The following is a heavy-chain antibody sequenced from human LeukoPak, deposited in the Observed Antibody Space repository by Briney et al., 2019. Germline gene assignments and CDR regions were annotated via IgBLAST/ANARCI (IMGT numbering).Heavy chain of an antibody. CDR3: ARDIVSGSGSLDY. J-gene: IGHJ4*02. D-gene: IGHD3-10*01. V-gene: IGHV3-74*01. CDR2: VKSDGSNP. Sequence: GGSLRLSCAGSGFTFSNAWLSWVRQAPGKGLVWVSRVKSDGSNPSYADSVKGRFTISRDNAENMLYLQMNTLGAEDTAVYYCARDIVSGSGSLDYWGQGTLVTVSS. CDR1: GFTFSNAW.